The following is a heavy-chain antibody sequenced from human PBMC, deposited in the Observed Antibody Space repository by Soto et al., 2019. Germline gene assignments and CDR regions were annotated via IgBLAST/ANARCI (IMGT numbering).Heavy chain of an antibody. CDR2: ISGYDGDT. D-gene: IGHD3-16*01. CDR1: GYTFTTYG. J-gene: IGHJ4*02. Sequence: EASVKVSCKTSGYTFTTYGISWVRQAPGQGLEWMGWISGYDGDTTNVQRLQGRVTLTTDASTSTAYMELRNRRPDDTAVYYCARDWGATKFDFWGQGTPVTVSS. CDR3: ARDWGATKFDF. V-gene: IGHV1-18*04.